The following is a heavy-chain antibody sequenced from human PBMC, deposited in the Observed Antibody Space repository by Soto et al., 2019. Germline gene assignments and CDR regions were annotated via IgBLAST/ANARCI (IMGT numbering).Heavy chain of an antibody. D-gene: IGHD2-2*01. CDR1: GYTFTSYY. CDR3: ARDLFLCSSTSCYGARYYYYYMDV. CDR2: INPSGGST. J-gene: IGHJ6*03. Sequence: ASVKVSCKASGYTFTSYYMHWVRQAPGQGLEWMGIINPSGGSTSYAQKFQGRVTMTRDTSTSTVYMELSSLRSEDTAVYYCARDLFLCSSTSCYGARYYYYYMDVWGKGTTVTVS. V-gene: IGHV1-46*03.